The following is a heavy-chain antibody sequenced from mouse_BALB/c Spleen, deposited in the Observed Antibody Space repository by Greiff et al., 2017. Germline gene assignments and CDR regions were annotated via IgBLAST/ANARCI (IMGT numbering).Heavy chain of an antibody. Sequence: EVKLVESGGGLVQPGGSRKLSCAASGFTFSSFGMHWVRQAPEKGLEWVAYISSGSSTIYYADTVKGRFTISRGNPKNTLFLQMTSLRSEDTAMYYCAREEVPDWYFDVWGAGTTVTVSS. CDR1: GFTFSSFG. J-gene: IGHJ1*01. D-gene: IGHD5-1*01. CDR2: ISSGSSTI. CDR3: AREEVPDWYFDV. V-gene: IGHV5-17*02.